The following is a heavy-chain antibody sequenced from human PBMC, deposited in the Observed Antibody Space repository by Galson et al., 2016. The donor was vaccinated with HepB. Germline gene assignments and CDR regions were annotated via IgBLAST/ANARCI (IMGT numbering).Heavy chain of an antibody. J-gene: IGHJ4*02. V-gene: IGHV3-15*07. CDR1: GFTFSNVW. CDR2: IKSKVDGGAA. CDR3: TPVVSAASMIGWYDWGFDS. Sequence: SLRLSCAASGFTFSNVWMNWVRPAPGKGLEWVGRIKSKVDGGAADYAAPVKGRFTISGDDSKNTLYLQMTGLKTEDTAVYYCTPVVSAASMIGWYDWGFDSCGQGTLVTVSS. D-gene: IGHD6-19*01.